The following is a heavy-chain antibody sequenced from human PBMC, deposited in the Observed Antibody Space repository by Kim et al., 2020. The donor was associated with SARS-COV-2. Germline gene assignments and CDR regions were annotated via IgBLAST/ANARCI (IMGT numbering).Heavy chain of an antibody. J-gene: IGHJ3*02. Sequence: SETLSLTCTVSVDSMNNYYWNWIRQPPEKGMEWIAYIYNSGSTIYNPSLHSRVTMSVDTSKNLFSLKLMSVTAADTAVYYCAGGGLRNDLFDMWGQGTMVSISS. CDR1: VDSMNNYY. V-gene: IGHV4-59*13. D-gene: IGHD4-17*01. CDR2: IYNSGST. CDR3: AGGGLRNDLFDM.